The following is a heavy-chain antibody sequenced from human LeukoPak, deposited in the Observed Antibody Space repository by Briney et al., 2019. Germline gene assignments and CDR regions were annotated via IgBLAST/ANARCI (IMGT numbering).Heavy chain of an antibody. V-gene: IGHV4-59*08. CDR3: ARLIYDSSGYYYGTFDY. D-gene: IGHD3-22*01. J-gene: IGHJ4*02. Sequence: SVTLSLTCTVSGGSISSYYWSWIRQPPGKGLEWIGYIYYSGSTNYNPSLKSRVTISVDTSKNQFSLKLSSVTAADTAVYYCARLIYDSSGYYYGTFDYWGQGTLVTVSS. CDR1: GGSISSYY. CDR2: IYYSGST.